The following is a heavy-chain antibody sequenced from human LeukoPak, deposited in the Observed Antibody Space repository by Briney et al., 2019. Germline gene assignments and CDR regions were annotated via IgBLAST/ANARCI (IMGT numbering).Heavy chain of an antibody. J-gene: IGHJ4*02. Sequence: GGSLRLSCAASGFTFSTYSMSWVRQAPGKGREWVSYISSSSSTISYPDSVKGRFTISRDNAKNSLYLQMNNLRAEDTAVYYCARDRCTNGVCYTFAYWGQGTLVTVSS. CDR1: GFTFSTYS. V-gene: IGHV3-48*01. CDR2: ISSSSSTI. D-gene: IGHD2-8*01. CDR3: ARDRCTNGVCYTFAY.